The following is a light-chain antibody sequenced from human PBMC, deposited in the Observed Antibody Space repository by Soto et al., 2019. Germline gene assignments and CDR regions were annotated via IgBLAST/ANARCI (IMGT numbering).Light chain of an antibody. V-gene: IGKV3-20*01. CDR1: QSLTNSF. CDR2: DTS. CDR3: QKYGTSEII. Sequence: EFVLTQSPGTLSLYPGEIATLSCSSSQSLTNSFIAWYQQKPGQAPRLLIYDTSSRASGIQDRFSGSGSGTDFTLTISRLEPEDFAVFYCQKYGTSEIIFGQGKRLEIK. J-gene: IGKJ5*01.